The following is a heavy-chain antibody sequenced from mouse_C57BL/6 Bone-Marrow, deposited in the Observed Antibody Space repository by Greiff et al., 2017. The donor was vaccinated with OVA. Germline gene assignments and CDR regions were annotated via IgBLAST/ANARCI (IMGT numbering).Heavy chain of an antibody. CDR2: IYPGDGDT. CDR3: ARERLAVVARYYYAMDY. D-gene: IGHD1-1*01. V-gene: IGHV1-80*01. J-gene: IGHJ4*01. CDR1: GYAFSSYW. Sequence: QVQLQQSGAELVKPGASVKISCKASGYAFSSYWMNWVKQRPGKGLEWIGQIYPGDGDTNYNGKFKGKATLTADKSSSTAYMQLSSLTSEDSAVYFCARERLAVVARYYYAMDYWGQGTSVTVSS.